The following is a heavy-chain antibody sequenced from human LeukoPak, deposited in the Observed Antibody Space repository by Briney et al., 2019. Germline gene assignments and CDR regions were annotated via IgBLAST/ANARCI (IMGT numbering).Heavy chain of an antibody. CDR3: ARYAYGSTSYHFDY. CDR1: GGSISGYY. J-gene: IGHJ4*02. V-gene: IGHV4-59*01. Sequence: SETLSLTCTVSGGSISGYYWSWIRQPPGKGLEWIGCIYYSGSTSYSPSLKSRVTISVDTSKNQFSLKLSSVTAADTAVYYCARYAYGSTSYHFDYWGQGTLVSVSS. CDR2: IYYSGST. D-gene: IGHD2/OR15-2a*01.